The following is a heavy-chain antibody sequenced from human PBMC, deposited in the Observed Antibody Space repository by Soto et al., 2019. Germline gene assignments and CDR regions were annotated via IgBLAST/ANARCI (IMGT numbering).Heavy chain of an antibody. CDR1: GYKFTTYG. CDR2: ISPYNGNT. J-gene: IGHJ4*02. V-gene: IGHV1-18*01. D-gene: IGHD3-9*01. Sequence: QVQLVQSGAEVKEPGASVKVSCKASGYKFTTYGVSWVRQAPGQGLEWMGWISPYNGNTNYAQTLQGRVSMTTDTATGTAYLEVRSLRSDDTAVYFCAREGGLRSYDWPPDYWGQGTLVTVSS. CDR3: AREGGLRSYDWPPDY.